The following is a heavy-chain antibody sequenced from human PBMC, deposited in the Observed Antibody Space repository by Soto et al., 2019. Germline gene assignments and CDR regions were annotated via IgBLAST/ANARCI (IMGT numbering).Heavy chain of an antibody. V-gene: IGHV3-11*05. CDR1: GFTFSDYY. CDR2: ISSSSSYT. Sequence: QVQLVESGGGLVKPGGSLRLSCAASGFTFSDYYMSWIRQAPGKGLEWVSYISSSSSYTNYAYSVKGRFTISRDNAKNSLYLQMNSLRAEDTAVYYCARGGIVGAQIYYWGQGTLVTFSS. CDR3: ARGGIVGAQIYY. J-gene: IGHJ4*02. D-gene: IGHD1-26*01.